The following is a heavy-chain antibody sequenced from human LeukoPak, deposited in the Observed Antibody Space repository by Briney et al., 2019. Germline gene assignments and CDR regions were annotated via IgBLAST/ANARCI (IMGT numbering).Heavy chain of an antibody. Sequence: ASVKVSCKASGYTFTSYGISWVRQAPGQGLEWMGWISAYNGNTNYAQKLQGRVTMTTDTSTSTAYMELRSLRSDDMVVYYCARSRYNWNYVWFDPWGQGTLVTVSS. CDR1: GYTFTSYG. J-gene: IGHJ5*02. D-gene: IGHD1-7*01. CDR3: ARSRYNWNYVWFDP. CDR2: ISAYNGNT. V-gene: IGHV1-18*03.